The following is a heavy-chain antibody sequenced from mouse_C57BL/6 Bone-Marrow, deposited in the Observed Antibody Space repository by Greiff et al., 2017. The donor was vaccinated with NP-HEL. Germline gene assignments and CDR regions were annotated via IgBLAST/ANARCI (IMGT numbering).Heavy chain of an antibody. CDR1: GFSLTSYG. J-gene: IGHJ4*01. CDR2: IWGDGST. Sequence: QVQLKESGPGLVAPSQSLSITCTVSGFSLTSYGVSWVRQPPGKGLEWLGVIWGDGSTNYHSALISRLSLSKDNSKSQVYLKLTRLQTDDTATYYCAKDPFSLDYWGQGTSVTVSS. V-gene: IGHV2-3*01. CDR3: AKDPFSLDY.